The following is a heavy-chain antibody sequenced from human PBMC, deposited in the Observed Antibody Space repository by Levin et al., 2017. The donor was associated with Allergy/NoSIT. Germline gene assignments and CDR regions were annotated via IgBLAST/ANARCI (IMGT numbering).Heavy chain of an antibody. CDR1: GFTFSSYS. J-gene: IGHJ6*02. CDR2: ISSSSSYI. Sequence: GGSLRLSCAVSGFTFSSYSMNWVRQAPGKGLEWVSSISSSSSYIYYADSVKGRFTISRDNAKNSLYLQMNSLRAEDTAVYYCARDLPLYSSGWFHYYGMDVWGQGTTVTVSS. D-gene: IGHD6-19*01. CDR3: ARDLPLYSSGWFHYYGMDV. V-gene: IGHV3-21*01.